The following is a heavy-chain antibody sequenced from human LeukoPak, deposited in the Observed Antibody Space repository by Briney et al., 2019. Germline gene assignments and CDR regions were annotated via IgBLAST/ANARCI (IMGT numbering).Heavy chain of an antibody. D-gene: IGHD1-26*01. Sequence: GASVNVSCTASGGTFSIYAISWVRQAPGQGLEWMGGIIPIFGTANYAQKFQGRVTITADESTSTAYMELSSLRSEDTAVYYCARDYRYYYYYYGMDVWGQGTTVTVSS. CDR2: IIPIFGTA. CDR3: ARDYRYYYYYYGMDV. J-gene: IGHJ6*02. V-gene: IGHV1-69*13. CDR1: GGTFSIYA.